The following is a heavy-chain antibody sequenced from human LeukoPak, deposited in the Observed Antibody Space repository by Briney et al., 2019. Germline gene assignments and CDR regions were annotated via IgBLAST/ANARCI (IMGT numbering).Heavy chain of an antibody. Sequence: SVKVSCKASGGTFSSYAISWVRQAPGQGLEWMGRIIPIFGTANYAQKFQGRVTITTDESTSTAYMELSSLRSEDTAVYYCARLSLVGATLDYWGQGTLVTVSS. V-gene: IGHV1-69*05. CDR3: ARLSLVGATLDY. J-gene: IGHJ4*02. D-gene: IGHD1-26*01. CDR1: GGTFSSYA. CDR2: IIPIFGTA.